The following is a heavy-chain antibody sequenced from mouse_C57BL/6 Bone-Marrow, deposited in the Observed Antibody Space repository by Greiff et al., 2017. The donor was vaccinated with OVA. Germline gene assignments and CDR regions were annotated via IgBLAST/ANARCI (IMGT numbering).Heavy chain of an antibody. J-gene: IGHJ3*01. Sequence: EVMLVESGGDLVKPGGSLKLSCAASGFTFSSYGMSWVRQTPDKRLEWVATISSGGSYTYYPDSVKGRFTISRDNAKNTLYLQMSSLKSEDTAMYYCARAYYSNYEFAYWGQGTLVTVSA. CDR2: ISSGGSYT. CDR1: GFTFSSYG. CDR3: ARAYYSNYEFAY. V-gene: IGHV5-6*01. D-gene: IGHD2-5*01.